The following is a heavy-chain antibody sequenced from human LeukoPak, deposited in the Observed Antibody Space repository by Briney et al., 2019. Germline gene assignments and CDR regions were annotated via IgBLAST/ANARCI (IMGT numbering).Heavy chain of an antibody. J-gene: IGHJ6*03. CDR2: VDHTGST. D-gene: IGHD4-11*01. V-gene: IGHV4-59*01. CDR3: ARGRVSSSTWYSTYYYYFYMDV. CDR1: DDSITMYY. Sequence: SETLSLTCSVSDDSITMYYWTWIRQPPGKGLEWIGYVDHTGSTNFNPSLNGRVSISRDTPKNLFSLRLRSVTAADTAVYFCARGRVSSSTWYSTYYYYFYMDVWGKGTTVTVSS.